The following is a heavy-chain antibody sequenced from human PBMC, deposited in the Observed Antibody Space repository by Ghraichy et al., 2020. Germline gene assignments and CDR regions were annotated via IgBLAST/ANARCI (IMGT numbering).Heavy chain of an antibody. CDR3: ARVISRKRGYSYGTLDY. V-gene: IGHV1-8*01. Sequence: ASVKVSCKASGYTFTSYDINWVRQATVQGLEWMGWMNPNSGNTGYAQKFQGRVTMTRNTSISTAYMELSSLRSEDTAVYYCARVISRKRGYSYGTLDYWGQGTLVTVSS. D-gene: IGHD5-18*01. CDR2: MNPNSGNT. CDR1: GYTFTSYD. J-gene: IGHJ4*02.